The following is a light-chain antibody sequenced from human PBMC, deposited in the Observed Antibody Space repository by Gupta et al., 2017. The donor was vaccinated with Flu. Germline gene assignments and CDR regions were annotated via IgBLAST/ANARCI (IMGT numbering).Light chain of an antibody. CDR2: KDN. CDR1: HLGEKF. Sequence: SYDLTHAPSVSVSPGQPASISCSGDHLGEKFVSWYQQKPGQPPILVIYKDNRRTAVIPGRFAGSNSGNTATLTISGTEDRDEGDYYCQAWYSSTVVFGGGTSLTVL. CDR3: QAWYSSTVV. J-gene: IGLJ2*01. V-gene: IGLV3-1*01.